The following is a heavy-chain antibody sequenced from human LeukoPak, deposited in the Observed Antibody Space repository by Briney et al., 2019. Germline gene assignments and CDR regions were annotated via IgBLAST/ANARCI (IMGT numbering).Heavy chain of an antibody. D-gene: IGHD5-24*01. V-gene: IGHV3-7*01. CDR1: GFTFSFYW. Sequence: PGGSLRLSCAASGFTFSFYWMNWVRQAPGKGLEWVAIMNQDGSEKYYVDSVKGRFTISRDNAKNSLYLQMNSLRTEDTAVYYCARDVDGYNNNPGFEIDYWGQGTLVTVSS. CDR2: MNQDGSEK. J-gene: IGHJ4*02. CDR3: ARDVDGYNNNPGFEIDY.